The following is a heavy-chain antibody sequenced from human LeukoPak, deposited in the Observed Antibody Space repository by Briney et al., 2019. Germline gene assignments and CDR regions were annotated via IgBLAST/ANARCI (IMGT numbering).Heavy chain of an antibody. J-gene: IGHJ3*01. CDR1: GDSVSSYSAA. V-gene: IGHV6-1*01. D-gene: IGHD1-26*01. CDR2: TYYRSNWYN. Sequence: SQTLSLTCAISGDSVSSYSAAWNWIRQSPSRGLEWLGRTYYRSNWYNDYAGSLRGRITINPDTSRNQFSLHLSSVTPDDTAVYYCARDPVWVYDTFDVWGQGTMDTVSS. CDR3: ARDPVWVYDTFDV.